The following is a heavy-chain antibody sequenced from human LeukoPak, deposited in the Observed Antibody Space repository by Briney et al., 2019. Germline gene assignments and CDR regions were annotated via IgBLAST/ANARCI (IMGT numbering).Heavy chain of an antibody. CDR3: TRQGSLGTSGYDY. CDR2: FYYSGST. CDR1: GGSISSSSYY. V-gene: IGHV4-39*01. D-gene: IGHD1-7*01. Sequence: SETLSLTCTVSGGSISSSSYYWGWTRQPPGKGLEWIGSFYYSGSTYYNPSLESRVTISVDTSKNQFSLKLSSVTAADTAVYYCTRQGSLGTSGYDYWGQGTLVTVSS. J-gene: IGHJ4*02.